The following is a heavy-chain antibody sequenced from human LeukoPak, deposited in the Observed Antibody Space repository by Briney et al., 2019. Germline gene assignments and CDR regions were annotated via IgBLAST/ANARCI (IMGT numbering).Heavy chain of an antibody. V-gene: IGHV1-2*02. CDR1: GYTFTGYY. CDR3: ARSSGWYEFFDY. CDR2: INPNSGGT. D-gene: IGHD6-19*01. J-gene: IGHJ4*02. Sequence: EASVKVSCKASGYTFTGYYMHWVRQAPGQGLEWMGWINPNSGGTNYAQKFQGRVTMTRDTSISTAYMELSRLRSDDTAVYYCARSSGWYEFFDYWGQGTLVTVSS.